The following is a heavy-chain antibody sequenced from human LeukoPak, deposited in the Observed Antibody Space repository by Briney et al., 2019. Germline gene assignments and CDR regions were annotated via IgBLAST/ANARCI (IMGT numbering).Heavy chain of an antibody. CDR1: GFTFSSYW. V-gene: IGHV3-7*01. Sequence: TGGSLRLSCAASGFTFSSYWMSWVRQAPGKGLEWVANIKQDGSEKYYVDSVKGRFTISRDNAKNSLYLQMNSLRAEDTAVYYCXREPGGXVVVPATRGGGYYYMDVWGKGTTVTVSS. CDR3: XREPGGXVVVPATRGGGYYYMDV. CDR2: IKQDGSEK. D-gene: IGHD2-2*01. J-gene: IGHJ6*03.